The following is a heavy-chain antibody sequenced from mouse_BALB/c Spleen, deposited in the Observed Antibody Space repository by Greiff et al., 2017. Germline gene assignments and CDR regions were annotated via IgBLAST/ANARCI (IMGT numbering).Heavy chain of an antibody. CDR1: GYSFTSYY. V-gene: IGHV1S135*01. CDR3: ARSFITTVVPYAMDY. J-gene: IGHJ4*01. Sequence: EVQLQQSGPELMKPGASVKISCKASGYSFTSYYMHWVKQSHGKSLEWIGYIDPFNGGTSYNQKFKGKATLTVDKSSSTAYMHLSSLTSEDSAVYYCARSFITTVVPYAMDYWGQGTSVTVSS. D-gene: IGHD1-1*01. CDR2: IDPFNGGT.